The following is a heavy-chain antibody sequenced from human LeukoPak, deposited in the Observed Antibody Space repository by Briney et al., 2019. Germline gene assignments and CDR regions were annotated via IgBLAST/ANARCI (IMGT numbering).Heavy chain of an antibody. CDR3: ARSPTGEYFQH. V-gene: IGHV4-61*05. J-gene: IGHJ1*01. Sequence: SETLSLTCTVSGDSISSSPYYWGWIRQPPGKGLEWIGYIYYRGSTNYNPSLKSRVTISVDTSKNQFSLKLSSVTAADTAMYYCARSPTGEYFQHWGQGTLVTVSS. CDR2: IYYRGST. CDR1: GDSISSSPYY. D-gene: IGHD1-14*01.